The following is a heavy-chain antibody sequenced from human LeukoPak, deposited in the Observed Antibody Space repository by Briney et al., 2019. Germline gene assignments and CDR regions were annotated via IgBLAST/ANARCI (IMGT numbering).Heavy chain of an antibody. J-gene: IGHJ4*02. V-gene: IGHV3-30*18. D-gene: IGHD5-18*01. CDR1: GFSFRSFG. CDR3: AKDRGYSFGLFDS. CDR2: ISYDGTDK. Sequence: GGSLRLSCTASGFSFRSFGMHWVRQAPGKGLEWVAFISYDGTDKYYANSVRGRFTISRDNSKNTLYLQMNSLRAEETALYYCAKDRGYSFGLFDSWGQGTLVTVSS.